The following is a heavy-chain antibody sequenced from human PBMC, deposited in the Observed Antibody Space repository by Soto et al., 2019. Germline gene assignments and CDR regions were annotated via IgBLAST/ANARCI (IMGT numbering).Heavy chain of an antibody. CDR1: RFTFSNYA. Sequence: EVQLLESGGALVQPGGSLRLSCAASRFTFSNYAMSWVRQPPGKGLEWVSGISGSGINTYYADSVKGRFTISRDNSKNTLYLQLRSLGAEDTAVYYCAKEPGSEFGAYCDNWGQGTLVTVSS. V-gene: IGHV3-23*01. CDR3: AKEPGSEFGAYCDN. D-gene: IGHD3-10*01. CDR2: ISGSGINT. J-gene: IGHJ4*02.